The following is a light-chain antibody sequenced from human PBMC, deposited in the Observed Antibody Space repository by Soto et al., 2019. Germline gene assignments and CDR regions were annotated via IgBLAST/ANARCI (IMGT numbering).Light chain of an antibody. V-gene: IGLV1-44*01. Sequence: QSVLTQPPSASGTPGQRVTISCSGSSSNIGSNTVNWYQQLPGTAPKLLIYSNNQRPSGVPVRFSGSKSGTSASLAISGLQSEDEADYYCAAWDDSLNGLFGTGTKLTVL. J-gene: IGLJ1*01. CDR1: SSNIGSNT. CDR2: SNN. CDR3: AAWDDSLNGL.